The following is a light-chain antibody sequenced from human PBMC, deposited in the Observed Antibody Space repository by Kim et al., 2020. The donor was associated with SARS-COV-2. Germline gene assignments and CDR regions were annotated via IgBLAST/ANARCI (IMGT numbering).Light chain of an antibody. J-gene: IGKJ1*01. CDR1: QSVSSN. V-gene: IGKV3-15*01. CDR3: QQYNKGPRT. CDR2: GAS. Sequence: VSPGETATLACRASQSVSSNLAWYQQKSGQAPRLLIYGASARATGISARFSGGGYGTEFTLTISSLQSEDFAVYYCQQYNKGPRTFGQGTKVDIK.